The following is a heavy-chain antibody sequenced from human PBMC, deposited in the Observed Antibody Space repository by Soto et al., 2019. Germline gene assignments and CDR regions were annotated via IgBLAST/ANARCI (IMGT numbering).Heavy chain of an antibody. CDR3: ASSITIFGVVINSAAFDI. D-gene: IGHD3-3*01. Sequence: GGSLRLSCAASGFTFSDYYMSWIRQAPGKGLEWVSYISSSGSTIYYADSVKGRITISRENAKNSLYLQMNSLTAEDTAVYYCASSITIFGVVINSAAFDIWGQGTMVTVSS. J-gene: IGHJ3*02. CDR2: ISSSGSTI. CDR1: GFTFSDYY. V-gene: IGHV3-11*01.